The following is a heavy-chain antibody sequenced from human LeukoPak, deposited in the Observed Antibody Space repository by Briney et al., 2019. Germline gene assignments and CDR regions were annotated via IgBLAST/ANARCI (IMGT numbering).Heavy chain of an antibody. CDR1: GFTFNTYA. Sequence: GGSLRLSCAASGFTFNTYAMHWVRQAPGKGLEWVGRIKSKTDGGTTDYAAPVKGRFTISKDDSKNTLYLQMNSLKTEDTAVYYCTTDYDFWSGYYLLDDWGQGTLVTVSS. CDR3: TTDYDFWSGYYLLDD. V-gene: IGHV3-15*01. J-gene: IGHJ4*02. CDR2: IKSKTDGGTT. D-gene: IGHD3-3*01.